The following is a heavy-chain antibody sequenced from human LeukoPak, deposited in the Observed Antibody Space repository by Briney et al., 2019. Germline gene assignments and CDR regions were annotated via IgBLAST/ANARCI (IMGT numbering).Heavy chain of an antibody. CDR3: ASVLGYCSSTSCYDRYYFDY. J-gene: IGHJ4*02. D-gene: IGHD2-2*01. Sequence: SETLSLTRTVSGGSISSYYWSWIRQPPGKGLEWIGYIYYSGSTNYNPSLKSRVTISVDTSKNQFSLKLSSVTAADTAVYYCASVLGYCSSTSCYDRYYFDYWGQGTLVTVSS. V-gene: IGHV4-59*08. CDR2: IYYSGST. CDR1: GGSISSYY.